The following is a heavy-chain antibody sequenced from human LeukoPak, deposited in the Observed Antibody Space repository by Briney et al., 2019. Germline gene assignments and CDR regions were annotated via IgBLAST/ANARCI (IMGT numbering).Heavy chain of an antibody. CDR3: ARDQRGYGDSTGASKWIDP. CDR1: GYTFTSYG. J-gene: IGHJ5*02. CDR2: ISPYNGNT. V-gene: IGHV1-18*01. Sequence: ASVKVSCKASGYTFTSYGINWVRRAPGQGLEWMGWISPYNGNTKYAEKVQGRVTITTDTSTSTAYMELRSLNSDDTAVYYCARDQRGYGDSTGASKWIDPWGQGTLVTVSS. D-gene: IGHD4-17*01.